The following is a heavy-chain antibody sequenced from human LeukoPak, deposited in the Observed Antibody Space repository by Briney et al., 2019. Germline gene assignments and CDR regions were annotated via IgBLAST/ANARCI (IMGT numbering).Heavy chain of an antibody. Sequence: GESLRLSCAVSGFTFSTYSMNWVRQAPGKGLEWISFIRHDSSDIYYADSVKGRFTISRDNARDSLYLQMNSLRAEDTAVYYCARDWFGELIWGQGTLVTVSS. J-gene: IGHJ4*02. D-gene: IGHD3-10*01. CDR3: ARDWFGELI. V-gene: IGHV3-48*01. CDR2: IRHDSSDI. CDR1: GFTFSTYS.